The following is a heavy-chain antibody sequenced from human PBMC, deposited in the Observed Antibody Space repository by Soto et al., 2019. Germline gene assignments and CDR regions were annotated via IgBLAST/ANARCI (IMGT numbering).Heavy chain of an antibody. CDR2: ISYDGSNK. J-gene: IGHJ4*02. D-gene: IGHD3-22*01. V-gene: IGHV3-30-3*01. CDR1: GFTFSSYA. CDR3: ARDRETPIYYDSHYFDY. Sequence: GGSLRLSCAASGFTFSSYAMHWVRQAPGKGLEWVAVISYDGSNKYYADSVKGRFTISRDNSKNTLYLQMNSLRAEDTAVYYCARDRETPIYYDSHYFDYWGQGTLVTVSS.